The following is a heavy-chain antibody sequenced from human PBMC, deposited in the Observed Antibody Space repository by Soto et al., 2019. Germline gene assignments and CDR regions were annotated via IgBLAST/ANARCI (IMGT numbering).Heavy chain of an antibody. V-gene: IGHV3-7*01. J-gene: IGHJ4*01. CDR3: AREGVTNYTDYCFDL. CDR2: INQDGSVK. D-gene: IGHD4-4*01. Sequence: PGGSLRLSCAASWFTFSSYLMSWVRQAPGKGLEWVANINQDGSVKYYVDSVRGRFTLSRDNAENSLHLQMSSLRAEDTAIYYCAREGVTNYTDYCFDLWGHGALVTVSS. CDR1: WFTFSSYL.